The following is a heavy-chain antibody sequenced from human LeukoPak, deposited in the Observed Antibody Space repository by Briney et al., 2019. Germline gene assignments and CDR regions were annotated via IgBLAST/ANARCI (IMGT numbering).Heavy chain of an antibody. Sequence: SETLSLTCTVSGGSISSGDYYWSWIRQPPGKGLEWIGYIYYSGSTYYNPSLKSRVTISVDTSKNQFSLKLSSVTAADTAVYYCARTDFWYYGMDVWGQGTTVTVSS. CDR2: IYYSGST. V-gene: IGHV4-30-4*01. D-gene: IGHD3/OR15-3a*01. CDR3: ARTDFWYYGMDV. J-gene: IGHJ6*02. CDR1: GGSISSGDYY.